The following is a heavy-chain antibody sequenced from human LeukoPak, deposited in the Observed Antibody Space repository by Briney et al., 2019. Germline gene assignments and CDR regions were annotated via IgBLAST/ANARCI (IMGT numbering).Heavy chain of an antibody. CDR2: IYHSGST. D-gene: IGHD3-10*01. V-gene: IGHV4-38-2*02. CDR3: ARHTRQYYYGSGSYGFDY. CDR1: GYSISSGYY. J-gene: IGHJ4*02. Sequence: SETLSLTCTVSGYSISSGYYWGWIRQPPGKGLEWIGSIYHSGSTYYNPSLKSRVTISVDTSKNQFSLKLSSVTAADTAVYYCARHTRQYYYGSGSYGFDYWGQGTLVTVSS.